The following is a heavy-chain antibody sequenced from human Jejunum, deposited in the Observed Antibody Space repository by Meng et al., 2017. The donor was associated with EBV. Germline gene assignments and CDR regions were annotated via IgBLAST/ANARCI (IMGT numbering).Heavy chain of an antibody. V-gene: IGHV4-4*02. J-gene: IGHJ4*02. CDR2: IWHGGNT. Sequence: LQAPGPGLVTPSGHLVLTRAVPGASTTGTNWWSWVRQPPGKGLEWIAEIWHGGNTNYNPALKSRVTISVDKSNNQFSLKLASVTAADTAVYFCARGNAYNVPSFDYWGQGTLVTVSS. CDR3: ARGNAYNVPSFDY. D-gene: IGHD5-24*01. CDR1: GASTTGTNW.